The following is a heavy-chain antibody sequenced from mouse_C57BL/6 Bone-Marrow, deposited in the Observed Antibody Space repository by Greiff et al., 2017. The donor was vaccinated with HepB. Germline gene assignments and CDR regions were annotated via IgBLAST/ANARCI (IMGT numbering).Heavy chain of an antibody. CDR2: IDPSDSYT. D-gene: IGHD1-1*01. Sequence: QVQLQQPGAELVKPGASVKLSCKASGYTFTSYWMQWVKQRPGQGLEWIGEIDPSDSYTNYNQKFKGKATLTVDTSSSTAYMQLSSLTSEDSAVYYCARKSSWMDYWGQGTSVTVSS. V-gene: IGHV1-50*01. J-gene: IGHJ4*01. CDR1: GYTFTSYW. CDR3: ARKSSWMDY.